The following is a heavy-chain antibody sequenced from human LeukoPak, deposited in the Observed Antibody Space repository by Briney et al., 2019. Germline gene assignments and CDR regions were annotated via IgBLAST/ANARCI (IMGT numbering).Heavy chain of an antibody. V-gene: IGHV4-59*01. D-gene: IGHD1-26*01. Sequence: SETLSLTCTVSGGSISSYYWSWIRQPPGKGLEWIGYIYYSGSTNYNPSLKSRVTISVDTSKNQFSLKLSSVTAADTAVYYCARDRVGPEGSFDYWGQGTPVTVSS. CDR2: IYYSGST. CDR1: GGSISSYY. J-gene: IGHJ4*02. CDR3: ARDRVGPEGSFDY.